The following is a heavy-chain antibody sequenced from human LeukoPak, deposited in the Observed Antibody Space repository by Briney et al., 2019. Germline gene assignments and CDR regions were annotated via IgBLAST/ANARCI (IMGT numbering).Heavy chain of an antibody. CDR3: ARYNGGGGGYPYGLDY. Sequence: SETLSLTCAVYGGSFSGYYWSWIRQPPGKGLEWIGEINHSGSTNYNPSLKSRVTISVDTSKNQFSLKLSSVTAADTAVYYCARYNGGGGGYPYGLDYWGQGTLVTVSS. CDR2: INHSGST. J-gene: IGHJ4*02. V-gene: IGHV4-34*01. D-gene: IGHD2-8*01. CDR1: GGSFSGYY.